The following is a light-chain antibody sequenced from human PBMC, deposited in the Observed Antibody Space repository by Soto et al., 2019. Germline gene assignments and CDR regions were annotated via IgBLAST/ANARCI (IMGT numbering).Light chain of an antibody. CDR1: QSFRGL. CDR2: DAY. CDR3: QQYNSLWT. V-gene: IGKV3-11*01. Sequence: EVVLTQSPVTLSLSPGERATLSCRASQSFRGLLAWYQQKPGQAPRLLIYDAYNRATGIPPRFSGSGSGTEFTLTISSLQPDDFATYYCQQYNSLWTFGQGTKVDIK. J-gene: IGKJ1*01.